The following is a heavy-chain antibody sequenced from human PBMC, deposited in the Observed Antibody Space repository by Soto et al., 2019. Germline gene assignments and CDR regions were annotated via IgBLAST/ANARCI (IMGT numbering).Heavy chain of an antibody. V-gene: IGHV1-18*01. D-gene: IGHD6-13*01. CDR2: ISAYNGNT. J-gene: IGHJ6*02. CDR3: ARVVAAAGFNYGMDV. CDR1: VYTFTSSG. Sequence: ASVKVSCRASVYTFTSSGISWVRQAPGQGLEWMGWISAYNGNTNYAQKLRGRVTMTTDTSTSTAYMELRSLRSDDTAVYYCARVVAAAGFNYGMDVWGQGTTVTVSS.